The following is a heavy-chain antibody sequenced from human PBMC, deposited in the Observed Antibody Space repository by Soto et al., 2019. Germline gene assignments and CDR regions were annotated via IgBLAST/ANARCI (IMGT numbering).Heavy chain of an antibody. V-gene: IGHV3-21*01. D-gene: IGHD3-16*02. CDR2: ISSSSSYI. Sequence: LRLSCAASGFTFSSYSMNWVRQAPGKGLEWVSSISSSSSYIYYADSVKGRFTISRDNAKNSLYLQMNSLRAEDTAVYYCARDPYYDYVWGSYRSYYFDYWGQGTLVTVSS. J-gene: IGHJ4*02. CDR3: ARDPYYDYVWGSYRSYYFDY. CDR1: GFTFSSYS.